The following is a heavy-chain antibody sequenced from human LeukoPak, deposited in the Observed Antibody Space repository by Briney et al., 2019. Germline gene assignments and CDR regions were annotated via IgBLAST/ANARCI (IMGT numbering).Heavy chain of an antibody. CDR3: ASAREYCINSNCYEYFQD. D-gene: IGHD2-2*01. CDR2: IYSSGST. Sequence: GGSLILSCATSGLTVRTSSMSWVRQAPGKGLEWVAVIYSSGSTYYEDSVNGRCTISRDTSKSSMYLQMDHLRAEDTAVYYCASAREYCINSNCYEYFQDWGQGTLVTVSS. CDR1: GLTVRTSS. V-gene: IGHV3-53*01. J-gene: IGHJ1*01.